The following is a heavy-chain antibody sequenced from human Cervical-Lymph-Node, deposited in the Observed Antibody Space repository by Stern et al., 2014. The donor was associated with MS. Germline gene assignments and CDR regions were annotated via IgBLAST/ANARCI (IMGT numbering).Heavy chain of an antibody. CDR1: GYTLTELS. V-gene: IGHV1-24*01. D-gene: IGHD4-23*01. CDR2: FDPEAGET. J-gene: IGHJ4*02. Sequence: QVQLVQSGAEVKKPGASVKVSCKVSGYTLTELSMHWVRQAPRKGLEWMGGFDPEAGETIYAQKFQGRVTMTEDTSTDTACMELSSLRSEDPAMYFCATLSPGAGGHRYRHFDYWGQGTLVTVSS. CDR3: ATLSPGAGGHRYRHFDY.